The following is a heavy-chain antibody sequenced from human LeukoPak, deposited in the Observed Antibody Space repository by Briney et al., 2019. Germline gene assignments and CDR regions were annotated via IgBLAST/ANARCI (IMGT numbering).Heavy chain of an antibody. CDR1: GFTFRTYV. CDR3: ARDRGYNTGWYNWFDP. D-gene: IGHD6-19*01. CDR2: IWADGNNK. Sequence: PGGSLRLSCAASGFTFRTYVMHWVRRAPGKGLEWVAGIWADGNNKFYADSVKGRFTISRDNSNNTLYLQMFSLRDEDTAVYHCARDRGYNTGWYNWFDPWGQGTLVTVSS. V-gene: IGHV3-33*01. J-gene: IGHJ5*02.